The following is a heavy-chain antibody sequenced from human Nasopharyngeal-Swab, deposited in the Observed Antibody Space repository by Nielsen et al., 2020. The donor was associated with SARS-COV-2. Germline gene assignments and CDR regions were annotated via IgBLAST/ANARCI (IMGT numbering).Heavy chain of an antibody. V-gene: IGHV4-59*13. CDR2: IYYSGST. D-gene: IGHD1-26*01. J-gene: IGHJ5*02. CDR1: GGSIGSYY. Sequence: SETLSLTCTVSGGSIGSYYWSWIRQPPGKGLEWIGYIYYSGSTNYNPSLKSRVTISVDTSKNQFSLKLSSVTAADTAVYYCARGIKWAGWFDPWGQGTLVTVSS. CDR3: ARGIKWAGWFDP.